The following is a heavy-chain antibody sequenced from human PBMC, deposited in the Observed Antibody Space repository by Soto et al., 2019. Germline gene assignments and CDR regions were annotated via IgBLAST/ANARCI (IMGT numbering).Heavy chain of an antibody. D-gene: IGHD2-15*01. CDR2: INPNSGGT. V-gene: IGHV1-2*04. Sequence: GASVKVSCKASGYTFTGYYMHWVRQAPGQGLEWMGWINPNSGGTNYAQKFQGWVTMTRDTSISTAYMELSRLRSDDTAVYYCTRGDIVGSGYYYYMDVWGKGTTVTVSS. J-gene: IGHJ6*03. CDR3: TRGDIVGSGYYYYMDV. CDR1: GYTFTGYY.